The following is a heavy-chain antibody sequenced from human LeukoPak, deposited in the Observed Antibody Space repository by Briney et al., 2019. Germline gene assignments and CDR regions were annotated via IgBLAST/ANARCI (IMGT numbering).Heavy chain of an antibody. J-gene: IGHJ4*02. D-gene: IGHD6-19*01. Sequence: RPSETLSLTCTVSGYSISSGYYWGWIRQPPGKGLEWIGSIYHSGSTYYNPSLKSRVTISVDTSKNQFSLKLCSVTAADTAVYYCARYSSGWDGSSPFDYWGQGTLVTVSS. CDR2: IYHSGST. CDR1: GYSISSGYY. CDR3: ARYSSGWDGSSPFDY. V-gene: IGHV4-38-2*02.